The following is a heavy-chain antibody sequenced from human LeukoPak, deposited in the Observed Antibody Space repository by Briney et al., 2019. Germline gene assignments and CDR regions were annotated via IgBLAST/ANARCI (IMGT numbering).Heavy chain of an antibody. V-gene: IGHV3-33*01. D-gene: IGHD3-22*01. CDR3: ARDYYDSSGYYSGLDY. CDR1: GFTFSSYG. Sequence: GGSLRLSCAASGFTFSSYGMHWVRQAPGKGLEWVAVIWYDGSNKYYADSVKGRFTISRDNSKNTLYLQMNSLRAEDTAVYYCARDYYDSSGYYSGLDYWGQGTLVTFSS. CDR2: IWYDGSNK. J-gene: IGHJ4*02.